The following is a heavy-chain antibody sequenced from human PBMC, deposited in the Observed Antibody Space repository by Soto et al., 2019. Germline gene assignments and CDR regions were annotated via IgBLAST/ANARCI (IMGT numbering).Heavy chain of an antibody. CDR3: ARKILGSTSRPNYWYFDP. D-gene: IGHD2-2*01. V-gene: IGHV3-23*01. CDR1: GFTFINYA. Sequence: EVHLLESGGGLVQPGGSLRLSCAGSGFTFINYAMTWVRQAPGKGLEWVSSISGGGDAAFFPDSVRGRFTISRDNSQNTVTLQMTSMVVDDTAVYYCARKILGSTSRPNYWYFDPWGRGTLVTVSS. J-gene: IGHJ2*01. CDR2: ISGGGDAA.